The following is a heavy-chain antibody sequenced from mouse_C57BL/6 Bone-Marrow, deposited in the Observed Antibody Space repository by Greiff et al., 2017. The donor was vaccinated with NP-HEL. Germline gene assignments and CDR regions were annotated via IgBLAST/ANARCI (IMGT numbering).Heavy chain of an antibody. Sequence: QVQLQQSGPGLVQPSQSLSITCTVSGFSLTSYGVHWVRQSPGKGLEWLGVIWSGGSTDYNAAFISRLSISKDNSKSQVFFKMNSLQADDTAIYYWARSLQIYYSFAYWGQGTLVTVSA. CDR3: ARSLQIYYSFAY. D-gene: IGHD2-1*01. V-gene: IGHV2-2*01. CDR1: GFSLTSYG. J-gene: IGHJ3*01. CDR2: IWSGGST.